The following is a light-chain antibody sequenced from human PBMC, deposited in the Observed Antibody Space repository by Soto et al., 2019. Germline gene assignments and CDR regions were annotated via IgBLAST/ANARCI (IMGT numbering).Light chain of an antibody. CDR3: QQSYSTPRT. V-gene: IGKV1-39*01. Sequence: DIRMNQSPSSLSGYVGATVTITRRASNSISSYLNWYQQKPGKAPKLLIYAASSLQSGVPSRFSGSGSGTDFTLTISRLQPEDFATYYCQQSYSTPRTFGQGTRVDIK. J-gene: IGKJ1*01. CDR2: AAS. CDR1: NSISSY.